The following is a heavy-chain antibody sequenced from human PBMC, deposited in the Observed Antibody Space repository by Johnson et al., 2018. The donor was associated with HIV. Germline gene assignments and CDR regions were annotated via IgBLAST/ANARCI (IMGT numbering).Heavy chain of an antibody. CDR3: AKVAVATAAGGVALDI. J-gene: IGHJ3*02. V-gene: IGHV3-33*06. D-gene: IGHD6-13*01. Sequence: QLVESGGGLVKPGGSLRLSCAASGFMFSDYYISWIRQAPGKGLEWVAVIWYDGSNKYYADSVKGRFTISRDNSKSTLYLQMNSLRAEDTAVYYCAKVAVATAAGGVALDIWGPGTMVIVSS. CDR1: GFMFSDYY. CDR2: IWYDGSNK.